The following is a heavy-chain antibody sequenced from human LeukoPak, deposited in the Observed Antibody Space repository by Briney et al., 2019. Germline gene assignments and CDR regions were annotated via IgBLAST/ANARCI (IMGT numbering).Heavy chain of an antibody. D-gene: IGHD6-19*01. J-gene: IGHJ4*02. CDR2: ISAYNGNT. Sequence: ASVKVSCKASGYTFISYGISWVRQAPGQGLEWMGWISAYNGNTNYAQKLQGRVTMTTDTSTSTAYMELRSLRSDDTAVYYCASSIAVAGTGLLVYWGQGTLVTVSS. CDR1: GYTFISYG. V-gene: IGHV1-18*04. CDR3: ASSIAVAGTGLLVY.